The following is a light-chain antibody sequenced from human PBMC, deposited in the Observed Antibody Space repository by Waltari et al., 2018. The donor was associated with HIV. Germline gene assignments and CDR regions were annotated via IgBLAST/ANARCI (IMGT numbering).Light chain of an antibody. CDR1: PRLVYSDGNTY. V-gene: IGKV2-30*01. CDR3: MQGAHWPAT. J-gene: IGKJ1*01. CDR2: KVS. Sequence: DVVMTQSPLSMPVTLGQPASIPCRFSPRLVYSDGNTYLSWFQQRPGQSPRRLIYKVSNRDSGVPDRFSGSGSGTDFTLKISRVEAEDVGIYYCMQGAHWPATFGQGTKVEIK.